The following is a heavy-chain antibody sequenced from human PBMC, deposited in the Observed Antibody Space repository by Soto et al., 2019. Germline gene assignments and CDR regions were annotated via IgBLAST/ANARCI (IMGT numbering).Heavy chain of an antibody. CDR1: GGSISSGGYY. V-gene: IGHV4-31*03. Sequence: SETLSLTCTVSGGSISSGGYYWSWIRQHPGKGLEWIGYIYYSGSTYYNPSLKSRVTISVDTSKNQFSLKLSSVTAADTAVYYCARNNGGDSGYDYGAFDIWGQGTMVTVSS. D-gene: IGHD5-12*01. CDR2: IYYSGST. CDR3: ARNNGGDSGYDYGAFDI. J-gene: IGHJ3*02.